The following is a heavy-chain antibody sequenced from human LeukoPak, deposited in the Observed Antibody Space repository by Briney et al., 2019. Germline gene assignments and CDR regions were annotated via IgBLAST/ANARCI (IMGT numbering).Heavy chain of an antibody. D-gene: IGHD5-18*01. CDR2: IYYSGTT. CDR1: GGSISSYY. CDR3: ARGRKYTSDYRVTELGSGYSDY. J-gene: IGHJ4*02. V-gene: IGHV4-59*01. Sequence: SETLSLTCTVSGGSISSYYWNWIRQPPGKGLEWIGYIYYSGTTNYNPSLKSRVSMSVDTSKNQFSLKLSSVTAADTAVYYCARGRKYTSDYRVTELGSGYSDYWGQGTLSPSPQ.